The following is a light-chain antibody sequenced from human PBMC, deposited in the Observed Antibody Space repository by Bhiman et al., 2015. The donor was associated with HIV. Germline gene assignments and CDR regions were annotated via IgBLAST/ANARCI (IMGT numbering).Light chain of an antibody. CDR2: DVS. CDR1: GSDVGGYNH. J-gene: IGLJ1*01. CDR3: SSYTSSSTFV. V-gene: IGLV2-14*03. Sequence: CTGSGSDVGGYNHVSWYQQHPGKAPKLMIYDVSKRPSGISNRFSGSKSGNTASLTISGLQAEDEADYYCSSYTSSSTFVFGTGTKVTVL.